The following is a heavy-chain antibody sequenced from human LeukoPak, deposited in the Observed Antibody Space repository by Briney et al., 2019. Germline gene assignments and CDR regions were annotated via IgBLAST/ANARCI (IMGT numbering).Heavy chain of an antibody. J-gene: IGHJ3*02. CDR3: ARDLGWAFDI. Sequence: SETLSLTSTVSGGSISSYYWSWIPQPPGKGREGSRYIYYGVSTNYNPSLKSRVTISVDTYKNQFSVKLSSVTAADTDVYYCARDLGWAFDIWGQGTMVTVSS. CDR1: GGSISSYY. V-gene: IGHV4-59*01. D-gene: IGHD3-3*01. CDR2: IYYGVST.